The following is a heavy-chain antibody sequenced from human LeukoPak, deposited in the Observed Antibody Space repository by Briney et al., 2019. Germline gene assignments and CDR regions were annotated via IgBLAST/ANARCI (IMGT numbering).Heavy chain of an antibody. Sequence: ASVKVSCKASGYTFTGYYMHWVRQAPGQGLEWMGWINPNSGGTNYAQKFQGRVTMTRDTSIGTAHMELSRLRSDDTAVYYCARVSTGGSYPNWFDPWGQGTLVTVSS. CDR1: GYTFTGYY. CDR3: ARVSTGGSYPNWFDP. CDR2: INPNSGGT. D-gene: IGHD1-26*01. V-gene: IGHV1-2*02. J-gene: IGHJ5*02.